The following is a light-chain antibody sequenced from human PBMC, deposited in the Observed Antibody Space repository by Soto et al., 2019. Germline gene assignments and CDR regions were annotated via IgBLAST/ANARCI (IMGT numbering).Light chain of an antibody. Sequence: EIVLTQSPAALSFSPGETATLSCRASQSVRGHLAWYQHKPGQAPRLLIYGASTRATGIPARFSGSGSGTDFTLTISGLQSEDFAVYYCQQYNNWPQTFGQGTKVDI. V-gene: IGKV3-15*01. CDR3: QQYNNWPQT. J-gene: IGKJ1*01. CDR2: GAS. CDR1: QSVRGH.